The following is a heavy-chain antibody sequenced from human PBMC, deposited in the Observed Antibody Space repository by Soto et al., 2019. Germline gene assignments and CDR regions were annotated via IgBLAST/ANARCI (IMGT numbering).Heavy chain of an antibody. Sequence: GGSLRLSCAASGFTFSSYAMHWVRQAPGEGLEWVALISVDGSNKYYADSVKGRFTVSRDNSKNTLYLQMDSLRPEDTAVYSCARTYYGSGPYLVSGIDYWGQGTLVTVSS. D-gene: IGHD3-10*01. CDR1: GFTFSSYA. J-gene: IGHJ4*02. CDR3: ARTYYGSGPYLVSGIDY. V-gene: IGHV3-30-3*01. CDR2: ISVDGSNK.